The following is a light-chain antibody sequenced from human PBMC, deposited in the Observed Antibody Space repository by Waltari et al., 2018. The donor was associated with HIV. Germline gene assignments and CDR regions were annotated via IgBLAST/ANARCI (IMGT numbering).Light chain of an antibody. CDR1: QSLVYSDGNTY. J-gene: IGKJ2*03. Sequence: VVMTLSPLSLPVTLGQPASISCRSSQSLVYSDGNTYLNWFQQRPGQSPRRLIYKVSDRDSGVPDRFSGSGSGTDFTLKISRVEAEVVGDYCCMEGTHWPPYSFGQGTKLEIK. V-gene: IGKV2-30*01. CDR3: MEGTHWPPYS. CDR2: KVS.